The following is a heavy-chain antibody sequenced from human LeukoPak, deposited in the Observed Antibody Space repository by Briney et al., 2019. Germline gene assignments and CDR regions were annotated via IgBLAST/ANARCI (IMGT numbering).Heavy chain of an antibody. D-gene: IGHD1-26*01. Sequence: ASVKVSCKASGDTFTSYYMYWVRHTPGEGVGWVGLIILSGGSTSYPQKCQGRVTMTRDTSTRTVYMELSSLRSEDTAVYSCAREVGSASPKYYFDYWGQGTLVTVSS. J-gene: IGHJ4*02. V-gene: IGHV1-46*01. CDR3: AREVGSASPKYYFDY. CDR2: IILSGGST. CDR1: GDTFTSYY.